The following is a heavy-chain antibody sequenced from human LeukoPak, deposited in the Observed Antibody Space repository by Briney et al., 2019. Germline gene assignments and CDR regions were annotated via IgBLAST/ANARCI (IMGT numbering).Heavy chain of an antibody. V-gene: IGHV1-2*02. J-gene: IGHJ4*02. D-gene: IGHD2-2*01. CDR2: INPNSGGT. Sequence: ASVKVSCKASGYTFTGYYMHWVRHAPGQGLEWMGWINPNSGGTNYAQKFQGRVTMIRDTSISTAYMELSRLRSDDTAVYYCARNPSQERYQAYYFDYWGEGTLVTVSS. CDR3: ARNPSQERYQAYYFDY. CDR1: GYTFTGYY.